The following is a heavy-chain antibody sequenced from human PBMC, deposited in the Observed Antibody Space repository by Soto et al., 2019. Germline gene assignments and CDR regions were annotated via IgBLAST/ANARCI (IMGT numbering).Heavy chain of an antibody. J-gene: IGHJ3*02. CDR1: GDSVSSNSAA. D-gene: IGHD4-17*01. CDR3: ASVYIPGLNDYGDYAFDI. CDR2: TYYRSKWYN. Sequence: SQTLSLTCAISGDSVSSNSAAWNWIRQSPSRGLEWLGRTYYRSKWYNDYAVSVKSRITINPDTSKNQFSLQLNSVTPEDTAVYYCASVYIPGLNDYGDYAFDIWGQGTMVTV. V-gene: IGHV6-1*01.